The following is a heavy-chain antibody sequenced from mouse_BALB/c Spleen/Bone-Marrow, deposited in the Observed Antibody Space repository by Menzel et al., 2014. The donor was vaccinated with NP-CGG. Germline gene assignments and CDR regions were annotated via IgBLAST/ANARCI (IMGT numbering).Heavy chain of an antibody. V-gene: IGHV1-4*02. Sequence: QVQLQQPAAELARPGASVKMSCKASGYTFTSYTMHWVKQRPGQGLEWIGYINPTTGYTDYNQNFKDKTSLTADKSSSTAYVQLSSLTSEDSAVYYCARGDFFDYWGQGTTLTVSS. CDR3: ARGDFFDY. J-gene: IGHJ2*01. CDR2: INPTTGYT. CDR1: GYTFTSYT.